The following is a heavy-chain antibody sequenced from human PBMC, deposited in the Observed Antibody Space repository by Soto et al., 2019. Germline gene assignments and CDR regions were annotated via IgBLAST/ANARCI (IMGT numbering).Heavy chain of an antibody. V-gene: IGHV3-23*01. J-gene: IGHJ6*03. CDR3: AGGEGKPHIGYYMDV. D-gene: IGHD3-16*01. Sequence: GGSLRLSCAASGFTFSSYAMSWVRQAPGKGLEWVSAISGSGGRTNYADSVKGRFTNSRDNSKNTVYLQMNSLGAEDTAVYYCAGGEGKPHIGYYMDVWGKGTTVTVSS. CDR1: GFTFSSYA. CDR2: ISGSGGRT.